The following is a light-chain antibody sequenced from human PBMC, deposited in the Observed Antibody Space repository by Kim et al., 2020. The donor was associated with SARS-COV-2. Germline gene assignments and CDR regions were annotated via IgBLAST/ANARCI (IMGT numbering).Light chain of an antibody. Sequence: EIVMTQSPATLSVSPGGRATLSCRASQSVSIDLAWYQQKPGQAPRLLIYGASTRATGIPARFSGSGSGTEFTLTISSLQSEDFAVYYCQQYKNWWTFGQGTKVDIK. V-gene: IGKV3-15*01. CDR1: QSVSID. J-gene: IGKJ1*01. CDR2: GAS. CDR3: QQYKNWWT.